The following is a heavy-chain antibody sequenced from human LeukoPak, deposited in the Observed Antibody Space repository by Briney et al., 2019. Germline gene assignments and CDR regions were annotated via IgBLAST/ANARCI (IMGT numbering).Heavy chain of an antibody. Sequence: ETLSLTCTVSGGSISSSGYYWGWIRQPPGKGLEWVGNIKQDGSDKNYMDSVKGRFTISRDNTKNSVYLQMSSLRAEDTAVYYCAREVWGPEYWGQGTLVTVSS. V-gene: IGHV3-7*01. CDR2: IKQDGSDK. CDR3: AREVWGPEY. D-gene: IGHD1-14*01. CDR1: GGSISSSGYY. J-gene: IGHJ4*02.